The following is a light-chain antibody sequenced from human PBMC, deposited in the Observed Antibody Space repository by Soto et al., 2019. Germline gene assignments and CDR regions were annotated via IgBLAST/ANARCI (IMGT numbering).Light chain of an antibody. Sequence: EVALTQSPGTLSLSPGARATLSCRASQSIDKNYLTWYQQKPGQAPRVLIYDASTRATGIPDRFSGSGSGTDFTLTIRRLEPEDFAVYYCQQYGSSPWTFGQGTKVEI. J-gene: IGKJ1*01. CDR2: DAS. V-gene: IGKV3-20*01. CDR3: QQYGSSPWT. CDR1: QSIDKNY.